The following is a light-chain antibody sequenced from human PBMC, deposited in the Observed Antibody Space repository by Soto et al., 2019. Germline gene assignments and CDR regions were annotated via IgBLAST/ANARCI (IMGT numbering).Light chain of an antibody. CDR1: QSISSW. CDR2: KAS. Sequence: DIQMTQSPSTLSASVGDRVTITCRASQSISSWLAWYQQKPGTAPELLIYKASTLQSGVPSRFSGSGSGTEFTLTISSLQPDDSATYYCQQYNDNWTFGQGTKVEIK. CDR3: QQYNDNWT. J-gene: IGKJ1*01. V-gene: IGKV1-5*03.